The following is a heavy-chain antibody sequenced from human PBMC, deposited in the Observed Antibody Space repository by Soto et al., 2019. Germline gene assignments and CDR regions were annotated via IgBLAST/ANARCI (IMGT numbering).Heavy chain of an antibody. CDR3: APSSGGGPQH. J-gene: IGHJ1*01. D-gene: IGHD3-10*01. V-gene: IGHV1-3*01. CDR1: RYAFTNYA. CDR2: INAGNDNT. Sequence: QVQLVQSGAEVKKPGASVKVSCRASRYAFTNYAMHWVRQAPGQRLEWMGWINAGNDNTRYSQKFQGRATITRDTSASTVYMELSSLRSEDTAVYYCAPSSGGGPQHWGQGTLVTVSS.